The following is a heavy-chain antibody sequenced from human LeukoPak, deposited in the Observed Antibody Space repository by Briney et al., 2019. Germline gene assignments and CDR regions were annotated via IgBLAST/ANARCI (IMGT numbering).Heavy chain of an antibody. CDR1: GGSISSNY. Sequence: SETLSLTCTVSGGSISSNYWSWIRQPPGKGLEWIGYIYYSGSSNYNPSLKSRVTISVDTSKKQFSLNLSSVTAADTAVYYCARIFKDWGQGTLVTVSS. J-gene: IGHJ4*02. V-gene: IGHV4-59*01. D-gene: IGHD3-9*01. CDR2: IYYSGSS. CDR3: ARIFKD.